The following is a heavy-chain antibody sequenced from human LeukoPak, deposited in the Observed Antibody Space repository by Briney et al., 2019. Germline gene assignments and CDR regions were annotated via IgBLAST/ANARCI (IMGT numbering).Heavy chain of an antibody. D-gene: IGHD6-6*01. Sequence: GGSLRLSCAASGFTFSTYGMHWVRQAPGKGLEWVAVISYDGSTKYYADSVKGRFTISRDNSKNTLYLQMNSLRAEDTAVYYCAKGTGIAARPGYWGQGTLVTVSS. J-gene: IGHJ4*02. CDR3: AKGTGIAARPGY. V-gene: IGHV3-30*18. CDR1: GFTFSTYG. CDR2: ISYDGSTK.